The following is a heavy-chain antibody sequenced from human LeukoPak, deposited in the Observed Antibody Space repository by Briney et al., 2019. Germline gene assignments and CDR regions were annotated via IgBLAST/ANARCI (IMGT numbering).Heavy chain of an antibody. CDR1: GYTFTGYY. CDR3: AREGASSSWYAGWFDP. Sequence: ASVKVSCKASGYTFTGYYMHWVRQAPGQGLEWMGWINPNSGDTNYAQKFQGWVTMTRDTSISTAYMELSRLRSDDTAVYYCAREGASSSWYAGWFDPWGQGTLVTVSS. J-gene: IGHJ5*02. V-gene: IGHV1-2*04. D-gene: IGHD6-13*01. CDR2: INPNSGDT.